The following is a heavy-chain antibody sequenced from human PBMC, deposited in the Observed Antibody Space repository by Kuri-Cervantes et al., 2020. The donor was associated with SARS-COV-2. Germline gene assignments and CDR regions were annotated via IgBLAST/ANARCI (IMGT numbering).Heavy chain of an antibody. D-gene: IGHD4-17*01. CDR1: GFTFSSYW. V-gene: IGHV3-23*01. CDR3: AKDGDYYYGMDV. J-gene: IGHJ6*02. Sequence: GESLKISCAASGFTFSSYWVHWVRQAPGKGLEWVSAISGNAGSTYYADSVKGRFTISRDNSKNTLYLQMNSLRAEDTAVYYCAKDGDYYYGMDVWGQGTTVTVSS. CDR2: ISGNAGST.